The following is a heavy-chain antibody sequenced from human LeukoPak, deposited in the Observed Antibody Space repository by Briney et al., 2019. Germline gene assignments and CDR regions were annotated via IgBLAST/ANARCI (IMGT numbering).Heavy chain of an antibody. CDR3: ARVKCSSTSCYLNWFDP. CDR1: GYTFTSYG. V-gene: IGHV1-18*01. Sequence: ASVKVSCKASGYTFTSYGISWVRQAPGQGLEWMGWTSAYDGNTNYAQKLQGRVTMTTDTSTSTAYMELRSLRSDDTAVYYCARVKCSSTSCYLNWFDPWGQGTLVTVSS. D-gene: IGHD2-2*01. J-gene: IGHJ5*02. CDR2: TSAYDGNT.